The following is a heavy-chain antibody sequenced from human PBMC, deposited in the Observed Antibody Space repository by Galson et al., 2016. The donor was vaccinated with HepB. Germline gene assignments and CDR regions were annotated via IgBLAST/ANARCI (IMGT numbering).Heavy chain of an antibody. V-gene: IGHV3-23*01. CDR2: INGGGGIT. Sequence: SLRLSCAASGFRFSSYVMSWVRQAPGEGLDWVSSINGGGGITYYADSVKGRFTISRDDSKNTVYLQMNSLRAEDTAVYYCAKEGTIFGMIPYGVDVWGQGTTVTVSS. CDR1: GFRFSSYV. CDR3: AKEGTIFGMIPYGVDV. D-gene: IGHD3-3*01. J-gene: IGHJ6*02.